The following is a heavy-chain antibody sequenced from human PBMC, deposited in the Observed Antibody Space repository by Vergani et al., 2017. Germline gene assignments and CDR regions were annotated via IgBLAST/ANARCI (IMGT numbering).Heavy chain of an antibody. D-gene: IGHD2-2*01. J-gene: IGHJ4*02. V-gene: IGHV3-23*01. CDR2: ISGSGGST. CDR3: AKVHCSSTSCYPGPFDY. Sequence: TASGFTFSSYAMSWVRQAPGKGLEWVSAISGSGGSTYYADSVKGRFTISRDNSKNTLYLQMNSLRAEDTAVYYCAKVHCSSTSCYPGPFDYWGQGTLVTVSS. CDR1: GFTFSSYA.